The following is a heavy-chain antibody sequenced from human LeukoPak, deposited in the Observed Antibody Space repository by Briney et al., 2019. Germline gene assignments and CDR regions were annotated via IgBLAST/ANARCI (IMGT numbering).Heavy chain of an antibody. CDR3: AREHYYDSSGYYYYYFDY. J-gene: IGHJ4*02. V-gene: IGHV3-48*01. D-gene: IGHD3-22*01. CDR1: GFTFSSYS. Sequence: GGSLRLSCAASGFTFSSYSMNWVRQAPGKGLEWVSYISSSSSTIYYADSVKGRFTISRDNAKNSLYLQMNSLRAEDTAVYYCAREHYYDSSGYYYYYFDYWGQGTLVTVSS. CDR2: ISSSSSTI.